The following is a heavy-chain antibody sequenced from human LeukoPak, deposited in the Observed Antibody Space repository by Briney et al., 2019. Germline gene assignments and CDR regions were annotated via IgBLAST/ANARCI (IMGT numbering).Heavy chain of an antibody. J-gene: IGHJ4*02. CDR1: GFTFSSYW. CDR3: ARDPVYDSSGYYADY. D-gene: IGHD3-22*01. V-gene: IGHV3-7*01. CDR2: IKQDGSEK. Sequence: GGSLRLSCAASGFTFSSYWMSWVRQAPGKGLEWVANIKQDGSEKYHVDSVKGRFTISRDNAKNSLYLQMNSLRAEDTAVYYCARDPVYDSSGYYADYWGQGTLVTVSS.